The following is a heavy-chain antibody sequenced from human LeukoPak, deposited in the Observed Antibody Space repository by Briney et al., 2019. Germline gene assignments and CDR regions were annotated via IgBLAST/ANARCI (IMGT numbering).Heavy chain of an antibody. V-gene: IGHV3-48*02. D-gene: IGHD2-21*01. J-gene: IGHJ4*02. Sequence: GGSLRLSCAASGFTFSAYHINWVRQAPGKGLEWISYISTTGTTIHYADSVKGRFAISRDNAKSSLYLQMDSLRDEDTAVYYCARVWQDYSGVDYWGQGTLVTVSS. CDR3: ARVWQDYSGVDY. CDR2: ISTTGTTI. CDR1: GFTFSAYH.